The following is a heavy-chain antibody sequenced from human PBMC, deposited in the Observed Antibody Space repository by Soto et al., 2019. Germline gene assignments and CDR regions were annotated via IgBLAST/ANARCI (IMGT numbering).Heavy chain of an antibody. V-gene: IGHV1-69*06. CDR3: ARGVVETSYHYYYYGMAV. CDR2: IIPIFGTA. D-gene: IGHD2-21*02. Sequence: QVQLVQSGAEVKKPGSSVKVSCKASGGTFSSYAISWVRQAPGQGLEWMGGIIPIFGTANYAQKFQGRVTITADKSTSTAYMELRSLRSEATAVYYCARGVVETSYHYYYYGMAVWGQGTTVTVSS. J-gene: IGHJ6*02. CDR1: GGTFSSYA.